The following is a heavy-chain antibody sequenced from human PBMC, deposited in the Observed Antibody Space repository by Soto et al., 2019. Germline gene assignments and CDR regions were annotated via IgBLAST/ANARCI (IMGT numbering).Heavy chain of an antibody. CDR1: GFTFRTYW. Sequence: EVQLVESGGGLVQPGGSLRVSCAVSGFTFRTYWMHWVRQAPGKGLVWVSRINGDGSATSYADSVKGRFTISRDNAKTTLYLQINSLRAEDTAVYYCARSYCSRTSCSPWDAFDIWGQGTMVTVSS. CDR3: ARSYCSRTSCSPWDAFDI. V-gene: IGHV3-74*01. D-gene: IGHD2-2*01. J-gene: IGHJ3*02. CDR2: INGDGSAT.